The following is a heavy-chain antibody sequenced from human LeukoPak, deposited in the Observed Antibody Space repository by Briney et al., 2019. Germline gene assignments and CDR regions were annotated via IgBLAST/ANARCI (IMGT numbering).Heavy chain of an antibody. Sequence: PSETLSLTCIDSGGSISTSQYWGWIRPPPGKGLEWIGSFYTSGRTYYNPSLKSRVTISVDMSKNQFSLKLTSVTAADTAVYYCTRMPGVGGQGTLVTVSS. D-gene: IGHD2-15*01. V-gene: IGHV4-39*01. CDR2: FYTSGRT. J-gene: IGHJ4*02. CDR3: TRMPGV. CDR1: GGSISTSQY.